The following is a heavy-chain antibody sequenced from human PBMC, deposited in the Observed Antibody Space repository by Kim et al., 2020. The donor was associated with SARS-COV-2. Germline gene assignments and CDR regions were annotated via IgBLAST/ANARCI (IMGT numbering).Heavy chain of an antibody. CDR1: GYSFTSYW. V-gene: IGHV5-51*01. Sequence: GESLKISCKGSGYSFTSYWIGWVRQMPGKGLEWMGIIYPGDSDTRYSPSFQGQVTISADKSISTAYLQWSSLKASDTAMYYCARGYVTVVAQGDYYYGMDVWGQGTTVTVSS. CDR3: ARGYVTVVAQGDYYYGMDV. CDR2: IYPGDSDT. D-gene: IGHD3-22*01. J-gene: IGHJ6*02.